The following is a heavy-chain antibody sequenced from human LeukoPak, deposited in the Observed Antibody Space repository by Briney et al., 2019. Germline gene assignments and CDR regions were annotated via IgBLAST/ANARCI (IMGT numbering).Heavy chain of an antibody. D-gene: IGHD5-12*01. J-gene: IGHJ4*02. CDR1: GFTFSSYA. CDR3: ARETSGYDFDY. CDR2: INSDGRST. Sequence: GGSLRLSCAASGFTFSSYAMSWVRQAPGKGLVWVSRINSDGRSTSYADSVKGRFTISRDNAKNTLYLQMNSLRVEDTAVYYCARETSGYDFDYWGQGTLVTVSS. V-gene: IGHV3-74*01.